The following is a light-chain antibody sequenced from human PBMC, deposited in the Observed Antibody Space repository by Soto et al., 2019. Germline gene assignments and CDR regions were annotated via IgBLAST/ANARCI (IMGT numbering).Light chain of an antibody. Sequence: QSVLTQPPSASGTPGQRVTISCSGSSSNIGSNYVYWYQQLPGTAPKLLIYRNNQRPSGVPDRFSGSKSGTSASLAISGLRSEDEADYYCAAWDDSLSGAAVFGGGTKLTV. V-gene: IGLV1-47*01. CDR3: AAWDDSLSGAAV. CDR1: SSNIGSNY. J-gene: IGLJ2*01. CDR2: RNN.